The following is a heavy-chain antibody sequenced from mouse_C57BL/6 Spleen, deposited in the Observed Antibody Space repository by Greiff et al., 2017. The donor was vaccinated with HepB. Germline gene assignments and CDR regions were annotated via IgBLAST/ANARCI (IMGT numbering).Heavy chain of an antibody. J-gene: IGHJ4*01. V-gene: IGHV1-22*01. CDR3: ARSVYGNYYAMDY. Sequence: VQLQQSGPELVKPGASVKMSCKASGYTFTDYNMHWVKQSHGKSLEWIGYINPNNGGTSYNQKFKGKATLTVNKSSSTAYMELRSLTSEDSAVYYCARSVYGNYYAMDYWGQGTSVTVSS. D-gene: IGHD2-1*01. CDR2: INPNNGGT. CDR1: GYTFTDYN.